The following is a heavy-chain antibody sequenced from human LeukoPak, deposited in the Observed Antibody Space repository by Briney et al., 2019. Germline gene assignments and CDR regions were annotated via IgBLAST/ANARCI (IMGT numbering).Heavy chain of an antibody. D-gene: IGHD5-18*01. V-gene: IGHV6-1*01. Sequence: SQTLSLTCAISGDSVSSNSAAWNWIRQSPSRGLEWLGRTYYRSKWYNDYAVSVKSRITINPDTSKNQFSLQLSSVTAADTAVYYCARAKGYSYYTQTYNWFDPWGQGTLVTVSS. J-gene: IGHJ5*02. CDR1: GDSVSSNSAA. CDR2: TYYRSKWYN. CDR3: ARAKGYSYYTQTYNWFDP.